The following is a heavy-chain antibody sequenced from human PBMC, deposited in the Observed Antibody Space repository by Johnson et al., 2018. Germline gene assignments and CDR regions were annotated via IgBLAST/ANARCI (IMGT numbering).Heavy chain of an antibody. D-gene: IGHD6-6*01. CDR1: GFTFSSYW. CDR2: INSDGSST. Sequence: EVQLVESGGGLVQPGGSLRLSCAASGFTFSSYWMHWVRQAPGKGLVWVSRINSDGSSTNYADSVKGRFTISRDNAKNTLYLQMNSLRADDPAVYYCASCIAARPYYFNGLDVWGQGTTVTVSS. V-gene: IGHV3-74*02. J-gene: IGHJ6*02. CDR3: ASCIAARPYYFNGLDV.